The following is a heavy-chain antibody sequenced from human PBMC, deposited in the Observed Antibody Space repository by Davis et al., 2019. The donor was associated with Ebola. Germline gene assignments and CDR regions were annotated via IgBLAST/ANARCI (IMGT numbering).Heavy chain of an antibody. D-gene: IGHD4-17*01. Sequence: AASVKVSCKASGYTFTSYDINWVRQATGQGLEWMGLMNPNSGNTGYAQKFQGRVTMTRTTSISTAYMELSSLRSEDTAVYYCARVGILYGDQNYYYYYGMDVWGQGTTVTVSS. CDR1: GYTFTSYD. J-gene: IGHJ6*02. CDR3: ARVGILYGDQNYYYYYGMDV. CDR2: MNPNSGNT. V-gene: IGHV1-8*01.